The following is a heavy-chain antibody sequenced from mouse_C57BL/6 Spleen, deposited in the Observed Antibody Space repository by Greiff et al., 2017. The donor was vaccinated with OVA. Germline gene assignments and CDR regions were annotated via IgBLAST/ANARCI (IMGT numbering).Heavy chain of an antibody. J-gene: IGHJ2*01. CDR2: INPSSGYT. CDR3: ARSYDYDGGYFDY. V-gene: IGHV1-4*01. D-gene: IGHD2-4*01. CDR1: GYTFTSYT. Sequence: QVQLQQSGAELARPGASVKMSCKASGYTFTSYTMPWVKQRPGQGLEWIGYINPSSGYTKYNQKFKDKATLTADKSSSTAYMQLSSLTSEDSAVYYCARSYDYDGGYFDYWGQGTTLTVSS.